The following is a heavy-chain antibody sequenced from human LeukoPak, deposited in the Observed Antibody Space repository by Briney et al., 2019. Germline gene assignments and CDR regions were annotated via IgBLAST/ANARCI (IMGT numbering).Heavy chain of an antibody. V-gene: IGHV3-43*02. CDR1: GFTFDDYA. CDR3: AKATGGYALMDY. CDR2: ISGDGDNT. Sequence: GGSLRLSCVASGFTFDDYAMHWVRQTPGKGLEWVSLISGDGDNTYYADSVKGRFTISRDNSKNSLYLQMNSLRTEDTALYYCAKATGGYALMDYWGQGTLVTVSS. D-gene: IGHD3-22*01. J-gene: IGHJ4*02.